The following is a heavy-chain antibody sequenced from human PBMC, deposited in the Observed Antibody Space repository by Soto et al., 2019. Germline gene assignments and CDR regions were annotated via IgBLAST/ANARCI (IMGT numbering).Heavy chain of an antibody. J-gene: IGHJ4*02. CDR1: CVSISNGGYS. CDR2: ISYSGST. CDR3: ARHNYGSGSTYFDY. D-gene: IGHD3-10*01. Sequence: LLPLSLTCAVSCVSISNGGYSLRWIRPPPGKGLEWIGSISYSGSTYYNPSLRSRVIISVDKSKNQFSLKLSSVTAADTAVYYCARHNYGSGSTYFDYWGQGALVTVSS. V-gene: IGHV4-31*11.